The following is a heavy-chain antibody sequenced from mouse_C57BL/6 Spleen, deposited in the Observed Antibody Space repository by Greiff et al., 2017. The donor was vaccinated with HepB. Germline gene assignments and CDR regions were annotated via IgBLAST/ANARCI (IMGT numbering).Heavy chain of an antibody. V-gene: IGHV1-42*01. D-gene: IGHD1-1*01. CDR1: GYSFTGYY. J-gene: IGHJ2*01. CDR2: INPSTGGT. CDR3: ARKGITTVVAPVGY. Sequence: EVKLVESGPELVKPGASVKISCKASGYSFTGYYMNWVKQSPEKSLEWIGEINPSTGGTTYNQKFKATATLTVDKSSSTAYMQLKSLTSEDSAVYDWARKGITTVVAPVGYGGQGTTLTVSS.